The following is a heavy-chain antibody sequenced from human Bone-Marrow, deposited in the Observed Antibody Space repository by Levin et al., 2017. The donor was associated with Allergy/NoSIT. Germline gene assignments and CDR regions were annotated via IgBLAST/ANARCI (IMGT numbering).Heavy chain of an antibody. CDR3: AGGRVAVAGTAYASVHI. V-gene: IGHV4-59*01. D-gene: IGHD6-19*01. CDR2: IYYGGST. CDR1: GGSISSYF. J-gene: IGHJ3*02. Sequence: SETLSLTCTVSGGSISSYFWSWIRQPPGKGLEWIGYIYYGGSTNYNPSLKSRVTISVDTSKNQLSLKLNSVTAADTAVYFCAGGRVAVAGTAYASVHIWGQGTLVTVSS.